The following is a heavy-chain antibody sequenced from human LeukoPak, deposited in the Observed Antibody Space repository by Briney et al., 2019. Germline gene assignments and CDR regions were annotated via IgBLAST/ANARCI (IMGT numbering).Heavy chain of an antibody. CDR2: MNPNSGNT. D-gene: IGHD4-11*01. Sequence: ASVKVSCKSSGYTFTSYDINWVRQATGQGLEWMGWMNPNSGNTGYAQKFQGRVTMTSNTSISTTYMELSSLRSGDTAVYYCASAPTNYYYYYMDVWGKGTTVTISS. V-gene: IGHV1-8*01. CDR3: ASAPTNYYYYYMDV. J-gene: IGHJ6*03. CDR1: GYTFTSYD.